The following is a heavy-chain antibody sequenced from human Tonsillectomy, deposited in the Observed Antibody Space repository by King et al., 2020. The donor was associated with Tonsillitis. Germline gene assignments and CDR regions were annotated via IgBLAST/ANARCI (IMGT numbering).Heavy chain of an antibody. CDR2: IYPGDSDT. D-gene: IGHD2-2*01. Sequence: VQLVESGAEVKKPGESLKISCKGSGYSFTSYWIGWVRQMPGKGLEWMGIIYPGDSDTRYSPSFQGQGTISADKYISTAYLQWSSLTASDTAMYYCARGTVRGRGLYCSSTSCYGTNWFDPWGQGTLVTVSS. CDR1: GYSFTSYW. J-gene: IGHJ5*02. V-gene: IGHV5-51*01. CDR3: ARGTVRGRGLYCSSTSCYGTNWFDP.